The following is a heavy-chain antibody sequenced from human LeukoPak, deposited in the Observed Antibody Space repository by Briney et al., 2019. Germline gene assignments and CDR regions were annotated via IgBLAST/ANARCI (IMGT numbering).Heavy chain of an antibody. D-gene: IGHD6-13*01. V-gene: IGHV3-66*02. CDR2: IYGGGAA. Sequence: WGSLRLSCAASGINVSTNYMTWIRQAPGKGLEWVSLIYGGGAAYYAESVRGRFIISRDNSKNTLFLQMNSLRAEDTAVYYCVSSSGQQLIPYDYWGQGTHVAVSS. CDR3: VSSSGQQLIPYDY. J-gene: IGHJ4*02. CDR1: GINVSTNY.